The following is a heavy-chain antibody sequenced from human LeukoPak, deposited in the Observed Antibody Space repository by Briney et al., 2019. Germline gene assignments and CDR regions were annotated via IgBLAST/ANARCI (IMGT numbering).Heavy chain of an antibody. CDR3: GKTTVGYSRGQKPAWPVDY. CDR2: ISSRSTSI. Sequence: GSLRLSCAASGFTFSSYDMNWVRQAPGKGLEWVSSISSRSTSIKYADSVKGRFTISRDNAKNSLYLQINSLRADDTAVYYCGKTTVGYSRGQKPAWPVDYWGQGTLVTVSS. J-gene: IGHJ4*02. V-gene: IGHV3-21*04. CDR1: GFTFSSYD. D-gene: IGHD5-18*01.